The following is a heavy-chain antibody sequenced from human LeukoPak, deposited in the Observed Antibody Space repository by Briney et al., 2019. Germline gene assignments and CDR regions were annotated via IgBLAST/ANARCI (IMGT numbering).Heavy chain of an antibody. CDR3: ARNKRVYYYYMDV. J-gene: IGHJ6*03. V-gene: IGHV4-34*01. CDR2: INHSGST. CDR1: GGSFSGYY. Sequence: SETLSLTCAVYGGSFSGYYWSWIRQPPGKGLEWIGEINHSGSTNYNPSLKSRVTISVDTSKNQFSLKLSSVTAADTAVYYRARNKRVYYYYMDVWGKGTTVTVSS.